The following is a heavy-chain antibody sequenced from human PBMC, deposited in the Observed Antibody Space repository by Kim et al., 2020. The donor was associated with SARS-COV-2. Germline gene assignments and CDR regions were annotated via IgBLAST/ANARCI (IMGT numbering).Heavy chain of an antibody. V-gene: IGHV4-59*01. D-gene: IGHD3-22*01. CDR3: ARSGDYYDSSGYYYYYGMDV. Sequence: SETLSLTCTVSGGSISSYYWSWIRQPPGKGLEWIGYIYYSGSTNYNPSLKSRVTISVDTSKNQFSLKLSSVTAADTAVYYCARSGDYYDSSGYYYYYGMDVWGQGTTVTVSS. CDR2: IYYSGST. J-gene: IGHJ6*02. CDR1: GGSISSYY.